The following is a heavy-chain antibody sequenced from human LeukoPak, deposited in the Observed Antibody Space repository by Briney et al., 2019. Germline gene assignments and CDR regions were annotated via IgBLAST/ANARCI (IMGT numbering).Heavy chain of an antibody. J-gene: IGHJ6*03. CDR3: AREWYQLLTGYYMDV. CDR2: INPNSGGT. D-gene: IGHD2-2*01. Sequence: ASVKVSCKASGYSFTSYYMHWVRQAPGQGLEWMGWINPNSGGTNYAQKFQGRVTMIRDTSISTAYMELSRLRSDDTAVYYCAREWYQLLTGYYMDVWGKGTTVTVSS. CDR1: GYSFTSYY. V-gene: IGHV1-2*02.